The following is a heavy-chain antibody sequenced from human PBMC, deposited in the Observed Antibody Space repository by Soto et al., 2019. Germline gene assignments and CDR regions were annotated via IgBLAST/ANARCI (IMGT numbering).Heavy chain of an antibody. CDR2: IYHSGST. CDR3: ARDPGV. V-gene: IGHV4-30-2*01. J-gene: IGHJ4*02. D-gene: IGHD3-10*01. CDR1: GGSISSGGYS. Sequence: SETLSLTCAVSGGSISSGGYSWSWIRQPPGKGLEWIGYIYHSGSTYYNPSPKSRVTISVDRSKNQFSLNLSSVTAADTAVYYCARDPGVWGQGTLVTVSS.